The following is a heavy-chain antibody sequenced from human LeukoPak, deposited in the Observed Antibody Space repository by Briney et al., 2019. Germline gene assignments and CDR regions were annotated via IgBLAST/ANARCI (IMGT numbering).Heavy chain of an antibody. CDR2: FDPEDGET. CDR1: GYTLTELS. Sequence: ASVKVSCKVSGYTLTELSMHWVRQAPARGREWMGGFDPEDGETIYAQKFQGRVTMTEDTSTDTAYMELSSLRSEDTAVYYCATCRDLRWCDAFDIWGQGTMVTVSS. J-gene: IGHJ3*02. CDR3: ATCRDLRWCDAFDI. D-gene: IGHD4-23*01. V-gene: IGHV1-24*01.